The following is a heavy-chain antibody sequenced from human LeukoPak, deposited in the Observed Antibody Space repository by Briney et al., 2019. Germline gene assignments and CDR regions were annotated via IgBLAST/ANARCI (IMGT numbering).Heavy chain of an antibody. CDR2: ISGSGDTT. Sequence: GGFLRLSCAASGFTFSSYAMNWVRQAPGKGLEWVSGISGSGDTTHYAESVKGRFTISRDNSKNTLYLQMNSLRAEDTAVYCCAKVNGWFGDFDYWGQGTLVTVSS. D-gene: IGHD3-10*01. CDR3: AKVNGWFGDFDY. V-gene: IGHV3-23*01. CDR1: GFTFSSYA. J-gene: IGHJ4*02.